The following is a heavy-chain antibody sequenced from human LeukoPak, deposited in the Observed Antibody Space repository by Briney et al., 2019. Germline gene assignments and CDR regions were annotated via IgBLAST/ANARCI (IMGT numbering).Heavy chain of an antibody. Sequence: SETLSLTCTVSGYSISSNCYWGWIRQPPGQGLEWIASIYHSGNTYYNPSLKSRVTISVDTSKNQFSLKLSSVTAADTAVYYCARRDGYTTRRIFDYWGQGTLVTVSS. CDR2: IYHSGNT. J-gene: IGHJ4*02. V-gene: IGHV4-38-2*02. D-gene: IGHD5-24*01. CDR1: GYSISSNCY. CDR3: ARRDGYTTRRIFDY.